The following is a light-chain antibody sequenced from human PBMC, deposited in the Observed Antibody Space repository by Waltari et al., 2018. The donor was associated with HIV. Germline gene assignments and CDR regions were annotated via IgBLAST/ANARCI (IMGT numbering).Light chain of an antibody. CDR3: QVWYSLTDPVV. J-gene: IGLJ2*01. CDR1: SIGRKS. CDR2: DDS. Sequence: YVLTQPPSVSVAPGQTARITCGGSSIGRKSVHWYQQKPGQAPVLVVSDDSDRPSGIPERFSGSKSGNTATLTISRVEAGDEADYYCQVWYSLTDPVVFGGGTKLTVL. V-gene: IGLV3-21*02.